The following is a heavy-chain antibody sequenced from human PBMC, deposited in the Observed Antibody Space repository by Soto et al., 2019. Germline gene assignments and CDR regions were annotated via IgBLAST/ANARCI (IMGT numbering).Heavy chain of an antibody. V-gene: IGHV5-51*01. CDR1: GYSFTSYW. Sequence: GESLKISCKGSGYSFTSYWIGWVRQMPVKGLELMGIIYPGDSDTRYSPSFQGQVTISADKSISTAYLQWSSLKASDTAMYYCAGGGVRGVITRTRDYYGMDVWGQGNTVTVSS. CDR2: IYPGDSDT. D-gene: IGHD3-10*01. J-gene: IGHJ6*02. CDR3: AGGGVRGVITRTRDYYGMDV.